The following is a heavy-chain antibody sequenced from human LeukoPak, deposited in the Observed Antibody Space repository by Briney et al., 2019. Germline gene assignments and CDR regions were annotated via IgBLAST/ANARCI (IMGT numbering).Heavy chain of an antibody. J-gene: IGHJ4*02. CDR2: IGNSGRTI. CDR1: GFSFSSYE. Sequence: GGSLRLSCAASGFSFSSYEMNWVRQAPGKGLEWVSYIGNSGRTIYYADSLKGRFTISRDNAKNSLYLQMNSLRAEDTAVYYCARMRYGSGSDFDYWGQGTLATVSS. D-gene: IGHD3-10*01. V-gene: IGHV3-48*03. CDR3: ARMRYGSGSDFDY.